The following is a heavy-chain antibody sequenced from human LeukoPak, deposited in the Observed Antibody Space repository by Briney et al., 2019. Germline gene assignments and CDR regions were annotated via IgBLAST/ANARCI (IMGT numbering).Heavy chain of an antibody. J-gene: IGHJ4*02. Sequence: PGGXXRLSCAASGFTFSSYAMSWVRQAPGKGLEWVSAISGSGGSTYYADSVKGRFTISRDNSKNTLYLQMNSLRAEDTAVYYCAKAGVHLEWFRNDYWGQGTLVTVSS. CDR3: AKAGVHLEWFRNDY. CDR2: ISGSGGST. D-gene: IGHD3-3*01. CDR1: GFTFSSYA. V-gene: IGHV3-23*01.